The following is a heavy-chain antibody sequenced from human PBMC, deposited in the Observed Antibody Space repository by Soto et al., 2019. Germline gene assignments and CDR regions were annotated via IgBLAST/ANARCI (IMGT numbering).Heavy chain of an antibody. D-gene: IGHD4-17*01. V-gene: IGHV3-49*03. J-gene: IGHJ4*02. Sequence: GSYGWWWYHQATGKGLEWVGFIRSKAYGGTTEYAASVKGRFTISRDDSKSIAYLQMNSLKTEDTAVYYCTRDQDYGDITVSDYLVQRT. CDR1: GSYG. CDR3: TRDQDYGDITVSDY. CDR2: IRSKAYGGTT.